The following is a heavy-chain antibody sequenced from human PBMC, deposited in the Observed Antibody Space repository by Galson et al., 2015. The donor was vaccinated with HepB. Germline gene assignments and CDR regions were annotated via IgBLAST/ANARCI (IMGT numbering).Heavy chain of an antibody. V-gene: IGHV4-59*08. CDR3: ARLEATIWNWYFDL. CDR1: GGSIRSYY. Sequence: ETLSLTCPVSGGSIRSYYWSWIRQPPGKGLEWIGYIYYSGTNHNPSLKSRVTISMDTSKSQFSLKLSSVTAADTAVYYCARLEATIWNWYFDLWGRGTLVTVSS. CDR2: IYYSGT. J-gene: IGHJ2*01. D-gene: IGHD5-12*01.